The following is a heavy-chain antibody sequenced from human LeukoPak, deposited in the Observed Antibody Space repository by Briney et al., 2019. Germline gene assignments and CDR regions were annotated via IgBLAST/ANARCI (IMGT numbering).Heavy chain of an antibody. V-gene: IGHV3-23*01. CDR3: ATTPYSKPLGPMVRGVINHFDY. CDR1: GFTFSSYA. D-gene: IGHD3-10*01. Sequence: GGSLRLSCAASGFTFSSYAMSWVRQAPGKGLEWVSASSGSGGSTYYADSVKGRFTISRDNSKNTLYLQMNSLRAEDTAVYYCATTPYSKPLGPMVRGVINHFDYWGQGTLVTVSS. J-gene: IGHJ4*02. CDR2: SSGSGGST.